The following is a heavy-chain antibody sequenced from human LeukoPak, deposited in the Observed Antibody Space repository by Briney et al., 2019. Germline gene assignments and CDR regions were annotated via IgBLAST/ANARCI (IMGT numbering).Heavy chain of an antibody. V-gene: IGHV4-59*06. D-gene: IGHD5-18*01. J-gene: IGHJ4*02. CDR1: GGSISTYY. CDR2: IYYSGST. CDR3: ARVRTDTAMVLNFDY. Sequence: SETLSLTCTVSGGSISTYYWSWIRQHPGKGLEWIGYIYYSGSTYYNPSLKSRVTISVDTSKNQFSLKLSSVTAADTAVYYCARVRTDTAMVLNFDYWGQGTLVTVSS.